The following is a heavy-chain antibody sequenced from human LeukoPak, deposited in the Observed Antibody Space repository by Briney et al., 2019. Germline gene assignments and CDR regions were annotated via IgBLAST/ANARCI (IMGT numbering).Heavy chain of an antibody. Sequence: SVKVPCKASGGTFSSYAISWVRQAPGQGLEWMGGIIPIFGTANYAQKFQGRVTITADESTSTAYMELSSLRSEDTAVYYCARGEGYCSSTSCYTDHYYYMDVWGKGTTVTVSS. CDR2: IIPIFGTA. V-gene: IGHV1-69*13. CDR3: ARGEGYCSSTSCYTDHYYYMDV. CDR1: GGTFSSYA. J-gene: IGHJ6*03. D-gene: IGHD2-2*02.